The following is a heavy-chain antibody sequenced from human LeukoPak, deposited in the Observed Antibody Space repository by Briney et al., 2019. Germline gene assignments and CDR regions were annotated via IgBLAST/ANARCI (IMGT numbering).Heavy chain of an antibody. CDR2: INPNSGGT. D-gene: IGHD3-22*01. Sequence: ASVKVSCKASGYTFTGYYMRWVRQAPGQGLEWMGRINPNSGGTNYAQKFQGRVTMTRDTSISTAYMELSRLRSDDTAVYYCARDSKWLSYDYWGQGTLVTVSS. V-gene: IGHV1-2*06. J-gene: IGHJ4*02. CDR1: GYTFTGYY. CDR3: ARDSKWLSYDY.